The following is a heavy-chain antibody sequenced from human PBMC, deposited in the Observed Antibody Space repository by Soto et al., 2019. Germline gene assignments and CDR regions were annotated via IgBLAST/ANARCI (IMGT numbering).Heavy chain of an antibody. CDR1: GGTFSSYA. D-gene: IGHD2-15*01. CDR2: IIPIFGTA. J-gene: IGHJ4*02. V-gene: IGHV1-69*01. Sequence: QVQLVQSGAEVKKPGSSVKVSCKASGGTFSSYAISWVRQAPGQGLEWMGGIIPIFGTANYAKKFQGRVTITAEESTSTAYMELSSLRSEDTAVYYCATSVVVVAEDTSGGFYWGQGTLVTVSS. CDR3: ATSVVVVAEDTSGGFY.